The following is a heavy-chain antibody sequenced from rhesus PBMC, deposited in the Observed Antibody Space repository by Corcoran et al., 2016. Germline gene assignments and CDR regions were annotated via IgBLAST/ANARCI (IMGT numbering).Heavy chain of an antibody. D-gene: IGHD4-23*01. CDR3: ARYSNYIDY. CDR1: GGSISGYY. J-gene: IGHJ4*01. CDR2: IGGRSGST. Sequence: QVQLQESGPGLVKPSETLSLTCAVSGGSISGYYWTWIRQPPGKGLEGIGYIGGRSGSTYYNPSLKRPVTISTDTSKNQFSLKLSSVTAADTAVYYCARYSNYIDYWGQGVLVTVSS. V-gene: IGHV4-165*02.